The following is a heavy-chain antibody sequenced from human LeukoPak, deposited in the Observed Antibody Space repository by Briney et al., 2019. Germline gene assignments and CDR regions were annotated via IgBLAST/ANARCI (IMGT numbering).Heavy chain of an antibody. CDR1: GGSMSSYY. J-gene: IGHJ4*02. Sequence: PSETLSLTCTVSGGSMSSYYWSWIRQPPGKGLESIGYIYNSGSTDYTDYNPSLKSRVTISVDSSKNQFSLRLSSVTAADAAVYYCTRSGYGDHLDFWGQGTLVTVSS. V-gene: IGHV4-59*01. CDR2: IYNSGSTDYT. D-gene: IGHD4-17*01. CDR3: TRSGYGDHLDF.